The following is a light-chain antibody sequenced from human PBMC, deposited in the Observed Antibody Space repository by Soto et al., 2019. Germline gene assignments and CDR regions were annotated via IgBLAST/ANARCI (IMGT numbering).Light chain of an antibody. CDR1: QSVSSY. CDR3: QQYSKWPLT. V-gene: IGKV3-15*01. J-gene: IGKJ4*01. Sequence: VMAQSPATLSMSPGERATLSCRASQSVSSYLAWYQQKPGQAPRLLIYGASARATGIPARFSGSGSGTEFILTISSLQSEDFAVYYCQQYSKWPLTFGGGTKVDIK. CDR2: GAS.